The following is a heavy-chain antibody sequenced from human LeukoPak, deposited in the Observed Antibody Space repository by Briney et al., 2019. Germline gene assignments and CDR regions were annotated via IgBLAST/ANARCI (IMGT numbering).Heavy chain of an antibody. J-gene: IGHJ3*02. Sequence: ASVKVSCKASGGTFSSYAISWVRQAPGQGLEWMGGIIPIFGTANYAQKFQGRVTITADKSTSTAYMELSSLRSEDTAVYYCATTYYYDSSGYYSLGEDAFDIWGQGTMVTVSS. D-gene: IGHD3-22*01. V-gene: IGHV1-69*06. CDR1: GGTFSSYA. CDR2: IIPIFGTA. CDR3: ATTYYYDSSGYYSLGEDAFDI.